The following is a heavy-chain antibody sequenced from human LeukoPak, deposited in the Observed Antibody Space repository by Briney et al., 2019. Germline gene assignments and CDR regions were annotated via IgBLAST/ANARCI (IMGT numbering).Heavy chain of an antibody. J-gene: IGHJ4*02. D-gene: IGHD6-13*01. Sequence: PGGSLRLSCAASGFTFSRHWMSWVRQAPGKGLEWVANVKQDGSEEFYVDSVKGRFTISRDNAKNSLYLQMNSLRAEDTALYYCAKGHSIAAAAHFDYWGQGTLVTVSS. CDR3: AKGHSIAAAAHFDY. CDR1: GFTFSRHW. V-gene: IGHV3-7*03. CDR2: VKQDGSEE.